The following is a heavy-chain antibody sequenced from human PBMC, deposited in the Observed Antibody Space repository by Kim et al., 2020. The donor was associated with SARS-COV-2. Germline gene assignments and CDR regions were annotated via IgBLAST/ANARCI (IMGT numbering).Heavy chain of an antibody. CDR2: IYYSGST. CDR1: TDSISSSSYY. D-gene: IGHD3-10*01. J-gene: IGHJ6*02. Sequence: SETLSLTCVVSTDSISSSSYYWGWIRQPPGKGLEWIGTIYYSGSTYYNPSLKSRVTISVDTSKNQFSLKLTSVTAADTAVYYCVGGSGSTYYYGMDVWGQGTTVTVSS. CDR3: VGGSGSTYYYGMDV. V-gene: IGHV4-39*07.